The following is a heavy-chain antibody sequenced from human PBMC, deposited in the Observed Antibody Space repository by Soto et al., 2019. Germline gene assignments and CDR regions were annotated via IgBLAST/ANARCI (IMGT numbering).Heavy chain of an antibody. CDR2: ISGSGGST. CDR3: AKAHNGGYYPFDY. D-gene: IGHD3-3*01. V-gene: IGHV3-23*01. J-gene: IGHJ4*02. CDR1: GFTFSSYA. Sequence: GSLRLACAASGFTFSSYAMSWVRQAPGKGLEWVSAISGSGGSTYYADSVKGRFTISRDNSKNTMYLQMNSLRAEDTAVYYCAKAHNGGYYPFDYWGQGTMVTVS.